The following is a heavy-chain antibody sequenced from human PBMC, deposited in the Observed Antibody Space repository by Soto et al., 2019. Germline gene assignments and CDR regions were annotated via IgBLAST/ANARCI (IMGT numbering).Heavy chain of an antibody. V-gene: IGHV5-51*03. CDR3: ARLKRDGYNYSPLYY. Sequence: EVQLVQSGAEVKKPGESLKISCKGSGYSFTSYWIGWVSQMPGKGLEWMGIIYPGDSDTRYSPSFQGQVTISADKSISTAYLQWSSLKASDTAMYYCARLKRDGYNYSPLYYWGQGTLVTVSS. D-gene: IGHD5-12*01. CDR2: IYPGDSDT. CDR1: GYSFTSYW. J-gene: IGHJ4*02.